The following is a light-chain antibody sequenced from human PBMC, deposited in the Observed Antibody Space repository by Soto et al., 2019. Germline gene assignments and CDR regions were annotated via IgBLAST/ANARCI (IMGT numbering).Light chain of an antibody. CDR2: EVS. J-gene: IGLJ2*01. CDR3: SSYAGSNNFVV. CDR1: SSDVGGYNY. V-gene: IGLV2-8*01. Sequence: QSALTQPPSASGSPGQSVTISCTGTSSDVGGYNYVSWYQQHPGKAPKLMIYEVSKRPSGVPDRFSGSKSGNTASLTVCGLQAEDEADYYCSSYAGSNNFVVFGGGTKVTVL.